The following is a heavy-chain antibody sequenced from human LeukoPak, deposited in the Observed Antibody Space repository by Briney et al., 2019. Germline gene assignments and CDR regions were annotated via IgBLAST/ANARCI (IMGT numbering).Heavy chain of an antibody. CDR2: VNGDGSTT. V-gene: IGHV3-74*01. CDR1: GFTFSRYW. D-gene: IGHD5-12*01. Sequence: GGSLRLSCAASGFTFSRYWMHWVRQAPGKGLEWVSRVNGDGSTTTYADSVKGRFTISRDNAKNTLYLQMNSLRVEDTAVYYCAVKGGYNDFDAPIDYWGPGTLVTVSS. J-gene: IGHJ4*02. CDR3: AVKGGYNDFDAPIDY.